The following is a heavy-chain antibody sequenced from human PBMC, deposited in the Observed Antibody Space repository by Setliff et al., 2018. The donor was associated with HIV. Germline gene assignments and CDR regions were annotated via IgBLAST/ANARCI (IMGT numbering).Heavy chain of an antibody. D-gene: IGHD6-6*01. CDR3: ARLPQDVRSSIDF. V-gene: IGHV3-74*01. CDR2: INVDGSSI. CDR1: GFTFTDYR. J-gene: IGHJ4*02. Sequence: PRLSCAASGFTFTDYRMHWVRQVPGQGLVWVSRINVDGSSISYANSVKGRFTISRDNAKNTLFLQMNSLRAEDTAVYYCARLPQDVRSSIDFWGQGTLVTVS.